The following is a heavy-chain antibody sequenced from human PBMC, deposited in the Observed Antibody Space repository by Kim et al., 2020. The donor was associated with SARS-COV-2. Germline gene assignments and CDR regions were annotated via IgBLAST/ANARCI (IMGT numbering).Heavy chain of an antibody. D-gene: IGHD3-22*01. CDR3: TTKTDYYDSSGALGT. V-gene: IGHV3-15*01. CDR1: GFTFSNAW. J-gene: IGHJ4*02. Sequence: GGSLRLSCAASGFTFSNAWMSWVRQAPGKGLEWVGRIKSKTDGGTTDYAAPVKGRFTISRDDSKNTLYLQMNSLKTEDTAVYYCTTKTDYYDSSGALGTWGQGTLVTVSS. CDR2: IKSKTDGGTT.